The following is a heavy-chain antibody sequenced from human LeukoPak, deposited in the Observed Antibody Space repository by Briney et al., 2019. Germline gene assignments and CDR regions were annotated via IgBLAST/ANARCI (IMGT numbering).Heavy chain of an antibody. CDR1: GFPFSDFS. CDR2: TNSGGTST. Sequence: GGSLRLSCATSGFPFSDFSMSWVRQAPGKGLEWISTTNSGGTSTYYAESVKSRFTISRDNSKNTLYLQMSSLRVEDTAVYYCAKQSYARSLGEGGPGTLVSVSS. D-gene: IGHD2-8*01. CDR3: AKQSYARSLGE. V-gene: IGHV3-23*01. J-gene: IGHJ4*02.